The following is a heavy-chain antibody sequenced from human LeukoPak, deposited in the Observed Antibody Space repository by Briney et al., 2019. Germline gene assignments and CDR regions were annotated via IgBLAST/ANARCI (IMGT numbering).Heavy chain of an antibody. D-gene: IGHD6-13*01. CDR1: GFKFTSYA. Sequence: GGSLRLSCAASGFKFTSYAMSWVRQAPGKGLEWVSGNSGSGGTTYYADSVKGRFPFSRDKSKNTLYVQMTSRRAEDTAVYYCAKDLKVAAGPMDVWGKGTTVTVSS. V-gene: IGHV3-23*01. CDR3: AKDLKVAAGPMDV. CDR2: NSGSGGTT. J-gene: IGHJ6*03.